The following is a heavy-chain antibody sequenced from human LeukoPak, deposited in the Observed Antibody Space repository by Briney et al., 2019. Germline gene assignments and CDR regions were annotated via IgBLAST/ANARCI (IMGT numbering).Heavy chain of an antibody. J-gene: IGHJ4*02. CDR2: IYPGDSDT. D-gene: IGHD2-2*01. Sequence: GESLKISCKGSGYSFTSYWIGWVRQMPGKGLEWMGIIYPGDSDTRYSPFFQGQVTISADKSISTAYLQWSSLKASDTAMYYCARLLGPYCSSTSCYEYFDYWGQGTLVTVSS. CDR3: ARLLGPYCSSTSCYEYFDY. V-gene: IGHV5-51*01. CDR1: GYSFTSYW.